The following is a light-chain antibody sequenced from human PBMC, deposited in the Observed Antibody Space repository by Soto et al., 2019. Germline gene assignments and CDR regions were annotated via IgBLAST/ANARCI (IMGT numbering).Light chain of an antibody. V-gene: IGKV3-15*01. CDR3: QQYTNWHPTYT. J-gene: IGKJ2*01. CDR2: GSS. Sequence: EIVMTQSPAILSLSPGERATLSCRASQGVGSSLAWFQQKPGQAPRLLIYGSSTRATGTPARFSGSGSWTEFTLTISSLQSEDFAVYYCQQYTNWHPTYTFGEGNKLEI. CDR1: QGVGSS.